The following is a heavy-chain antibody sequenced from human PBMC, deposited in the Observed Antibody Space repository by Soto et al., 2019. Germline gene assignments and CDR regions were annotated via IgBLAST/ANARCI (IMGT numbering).Heavy chain of an antibody. Sequence: ASVKVSCKASGYTFTSYDINWVRQATGQGLEWMGWMNPNSGNTGYAQKFQGRVTMTRNTSISTAYMQLSSLRSEDTAVYYCARVSGLIATYYYYYGMDVSGQGPTVNVSS. CDR2: MNPNSGNT. V-gene: IGHV1-8*01. CDR1: GYTFTSYD. D-gene: IGHD3-16*01. CDR3: ARVSGLIATYYYYYGMDV. J-gene: IGHJ6*02.